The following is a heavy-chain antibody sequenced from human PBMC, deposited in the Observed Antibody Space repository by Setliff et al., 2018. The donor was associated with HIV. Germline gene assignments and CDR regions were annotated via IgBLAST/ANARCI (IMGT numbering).Heavy chain of an antibody. J-gene: IGHJ3*02. Sequence: ASVKVSCKASGYTLTSYEINWVRQATGQGLEWMGWMNPNSGDTGYAQKFQGRVTMTRNTSISTAFMELSSLRSEDTAVYYCARSGDGYNYGAFDIWGQGTMVTVSS. CDR3: ARSGDGYNYGAFDI. D-gene: IGHD5-12*01. CDR2: MNPNSGDT. V-gene: IGHV1-8*02. CDR1: GYTLTSYE.